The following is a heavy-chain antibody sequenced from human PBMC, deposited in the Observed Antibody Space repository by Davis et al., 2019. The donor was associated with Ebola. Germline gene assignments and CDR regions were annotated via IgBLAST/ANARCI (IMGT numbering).Heavy chain of an antibody. CDR3: TSNPDYYGSGSYYNY. Sequence: GESLKISCAVSGLTFNNAWMNWLRQAPGKGLEWVGRIKIKADGGTIDYAAPVKGRFTMSRDDSQNTLYLQMESLKTEDTAVYYCTSNPDYYGSGSYYNYWGQGTLVTVSS. CDR2: IKIKADGGTI. J-gene: IGHJ4*02. V-gene: IGHV3-15*07. CDR1: GLTFNNAW. D-gene: IGHD3-10*01.